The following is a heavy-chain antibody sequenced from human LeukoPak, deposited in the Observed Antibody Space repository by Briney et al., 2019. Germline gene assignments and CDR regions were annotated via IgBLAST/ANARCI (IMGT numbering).Heavy chain of an antibody. Sequence: SETLSLTCTVSGGSISSYYWSWIRQPPVKGLEWIGYIYYSGSTNYNPSLKSRVTISVDTSKNQFSLKLSSVTAADTAVYYCARELRKGGYGYWGQGTLVTVSS. J-gene: IGHJ4*02. CDR3: ARELRKGGYGY. CDR1: GGSISSYY. V-gene: IGHV4-59*01. CDR2: IYYSGST. D-gene: IGHD6-13*01.